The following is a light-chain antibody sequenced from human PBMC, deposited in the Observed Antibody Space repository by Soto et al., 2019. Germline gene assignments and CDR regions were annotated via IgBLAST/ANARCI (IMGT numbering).Light chain of an antibody. J-gene: IGKJ1*01. CDR2: GAS. V-gene: IGKV3-20*01. Sequence: EIVLTQSPGTLSLSPVERATLSCMASQSVSNSYLAWYQQKPGQAPRLLIYGASNRAFGIPDRFSGSGSGTDFTLTISRLEPEDFAVYYCQQYGSSPKTFGQGTKVDIK. CDR3: QQYGSSPKT. CDR1: QSVSNSY.